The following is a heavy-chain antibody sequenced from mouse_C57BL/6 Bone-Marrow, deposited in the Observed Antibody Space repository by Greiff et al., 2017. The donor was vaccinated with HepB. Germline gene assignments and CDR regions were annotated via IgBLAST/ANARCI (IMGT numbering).Heavy chain of an antibody. CDR1: GFTFSSYA. CDR3: TREFTVPHAMDY. V-gene: IGHV5-9-1*02. CDR2: ISSGGDYI. J-gene: IGHJ4*01. Sequence: EVMLVESGEGLVKPGGSLKLSCAASGFTFSSYAMSWVRQTPEKRLEWVAYISSGGDYIYYADTVKGRFTISRDNARNTLYLQMSSLKSEDTAMYYCTREFTVPHAMDYWGQGTSVTVSS. D-gene: IGHD1-1*01.